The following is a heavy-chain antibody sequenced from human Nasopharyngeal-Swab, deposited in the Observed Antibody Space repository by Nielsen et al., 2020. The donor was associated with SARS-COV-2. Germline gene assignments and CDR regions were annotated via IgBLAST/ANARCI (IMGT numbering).Heavy chain of an antibody. J-gene: IGHJ6*02. V-gene: IGHV4-59*01. D-gene: IGHD5-24*01. CDR2: IYYSGST. CDR3: AGGRDGYTNYYYYYGMDV. Sequence: RQAPGKGLEWIGYIYYSGSTNYNPSLKSRVTISVDTSKNQFSLKLSSVTAADTAVYYCAGGRDGYTNYYYYYGMDVCGQGTTVTVSS.